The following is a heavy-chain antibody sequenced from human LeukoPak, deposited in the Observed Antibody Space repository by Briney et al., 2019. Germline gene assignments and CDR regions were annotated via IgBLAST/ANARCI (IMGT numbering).Heavy chain of an antibody. Sequence: PSETLSLTCAVYGGSFSGYYWSWIRQPPGKGLEWIGEINHSGSTNYNPSLKSRVTISVDTSKNQFSLELSSVTAADTAVYYCARCFGYCSSTSCSTKHYYYYGMDVWGQGTTVTVSS. J-gene: IGHJ6*02. CDR1: GGSFSGYY. D-gene: IGHD2-2*03. V-gene: IGHV4-34*01. CDR2: INHSGST. CDR3: ARCFGYCSSTSCSTKHYYYYGMDV.